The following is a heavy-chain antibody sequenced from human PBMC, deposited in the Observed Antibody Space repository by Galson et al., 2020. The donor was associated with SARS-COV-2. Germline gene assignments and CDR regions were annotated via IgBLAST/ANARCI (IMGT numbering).Heavy chain of an antibody. V-gene: IGHV2-5*02. CDR3: GHGGTETMVRGVGFDY. Sequence: SGPTLVKPSQTLTLTCTFSGVSLSTSGVGVGWIRQPPGKALEWLARIYWDDDKRYIPSLKSRLTITKDTSKNQVVLTMTNMDPVDTATYSCGHGGTETMVRGVGFDYGGQGNMVTVTS. CDR2: IYWDDDK. J-gene: IGHJ4*02. CDR1: GVSLSTSGVG. D-gene: IGHD3-10*01.